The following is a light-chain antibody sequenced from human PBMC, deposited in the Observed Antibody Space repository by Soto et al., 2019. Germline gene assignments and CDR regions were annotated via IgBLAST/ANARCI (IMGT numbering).Light chain of an antibody. J-gene: IGKJ2*01. CDR3: QQANSLPYT. CDR1: QAIRND. CDR2: GSS. V-gene: IGKV1-17*01. Sequence: DIQMTQSPSSLSASVGDRVTITCRASQAIRNDLAWYQQKPGRAPKRLIYGSSSLQSGVPSRFSGSGSGTEFTLTISSLQPEDFATYYCQQANSLPYTFGQGTKLEIK.